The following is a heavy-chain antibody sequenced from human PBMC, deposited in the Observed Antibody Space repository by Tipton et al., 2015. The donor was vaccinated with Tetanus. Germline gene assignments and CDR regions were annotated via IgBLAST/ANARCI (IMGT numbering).Heavy chain of an antibody. CDR2: IKEDGNEQ. J-gene: IGHJ3*01. V-gene: IGHV3-7*01. CDR3: AREGHWLVSDAVVV. Sequence: SLRLSCAGFGFTFSNYWMRWVRQAPGKGLEWVANIKEDGNEQYYVDSVKGRLTISRDNAKNSLFLQMDGLRGDDTAVYYCAREGHWLVSDAVVVLGLGTRAAVPS. D-gene: IGHD6-19*01. CDR1: GFTFSNYW.